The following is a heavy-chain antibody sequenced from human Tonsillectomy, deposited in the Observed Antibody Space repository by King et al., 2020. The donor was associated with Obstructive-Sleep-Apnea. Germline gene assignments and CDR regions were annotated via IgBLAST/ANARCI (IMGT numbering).Heavy chain of an antibody. V-gene: IGHV3-74*02. CDR1: GFTFSTYW. Sequence: QLVQSGGGLVQPGGSLRLSCAASGFTFSTYWMHWVRQAPGKGLVWVARIKSDGTSISDVDSVKGRFTTSRDNAKNTLYLQMDSLRAEDTAVYYCESRASSGPHAFNLWGQGTMVSVSS. D-gene: IGHD5-12*01. CDR2: IKSDGTSI. CDR3: ESRASSGPHAFNL. J-gene: IGHJ3*01.